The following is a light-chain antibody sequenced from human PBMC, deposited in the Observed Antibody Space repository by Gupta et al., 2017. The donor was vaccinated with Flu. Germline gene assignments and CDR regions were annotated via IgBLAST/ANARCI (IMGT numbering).Light chain of an antibody. CDR1: GIGSKR. Sequence: SYVLTQPPSVSVAPGQTARITGGGNGIGSKRVHWYHRKPVQSPVLVVYDDSDRPSVIPERFSGSNSGNAATLTISRVEAGDEADYYCQVLDSSSDHWVFGGGTKLTVL. V-gene: IGLV3-21*02. CDR3: QVLDSSSDHWV. J-gene: IGLJ3*02. CDR2: DDS.